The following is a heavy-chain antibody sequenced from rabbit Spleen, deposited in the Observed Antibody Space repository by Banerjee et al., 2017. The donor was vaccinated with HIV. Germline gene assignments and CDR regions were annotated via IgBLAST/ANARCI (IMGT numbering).Heavy chain of an antibody. CDR3: ARDAATSFSSYGMDL. J-gene: IGHJ6*01. D-gene: IGHD8-1*01. Sequence: QEQLVESGGGLVKPGASLTLTCKASGFSFSSSDWIYWVRQAPGKGLEWIGYIDPVFGTTYYASWAKGRFTISKTSSTTVTLQMTSLTVADTATYFCARDAATSFSSYGMDLWGPGTLVTVS. CDR1: GFSFSSSDW. V-gene: IGHV1S45*01. CDR2: IDPVFGTT.